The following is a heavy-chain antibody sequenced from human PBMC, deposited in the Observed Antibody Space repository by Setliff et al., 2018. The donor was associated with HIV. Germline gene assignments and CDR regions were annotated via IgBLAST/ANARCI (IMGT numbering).Heavy chain of an antibody. D-gene: IGHD4-17*01. J-gene: IGHJ4*02. CDR3: ARDTVKATFSDY. V-gene: IGHV1-2*06. CDR1: GYSFSGYY. CDR2: VNPNNGAT. Sequence: ASVKVSCKASGYSFSGYYMSWIRQAPGQALEWMGRVNPNNGATEYAQKFQGRVTMTSDSLTSTAHMELTRLTSADTAVYYCARDTVKATFSDYWGQGTLVTVSS.